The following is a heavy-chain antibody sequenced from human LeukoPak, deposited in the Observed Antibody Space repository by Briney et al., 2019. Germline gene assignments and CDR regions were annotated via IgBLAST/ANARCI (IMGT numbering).Heavy chain of an antibody. CDR2: TYYGGNT. V-gene: IGHV4-31*03. CDR1: GGSISRGGDY. J-gene: IGHJ3*02. Sequence: SETLSLTCTVSGGSISRGGDYWTWIRQHPGKGLEWIGNTYYGGNTYCNPSLKSRGTISIDTSKHQFSLKLTSVTAADTAVYYCARDRAYGDYLGAFDIWGPGTKVTVSS. CDR3: ARDRAYGDYLGAFDI. D-gene: IGHD4-17*01.